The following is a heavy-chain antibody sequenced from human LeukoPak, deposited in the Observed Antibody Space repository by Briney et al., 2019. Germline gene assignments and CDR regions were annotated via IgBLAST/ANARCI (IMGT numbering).Heavy chain of an antibody. CDR1: GFTFSSYS. CDR3: ARVTIFGVVKIPNDY. D-gene: IGHD3-3*01. J-gene: IGHJ4*02. CDR2: ISSSSSTI. V-gene: IGHV3-48*01. Sequence: GGSLGLSCAASGFTFSSYSMNWVRQAPGKGLEGVSYISSSSSTIYYADSVKGRFTISRDNAKNSLYLQMNSLRAEDTAVYYCARVTIFGVVKIPNDYWGQGTLVTVSS.